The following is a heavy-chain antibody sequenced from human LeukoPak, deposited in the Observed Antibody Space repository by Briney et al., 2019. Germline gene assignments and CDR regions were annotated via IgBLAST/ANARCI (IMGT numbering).Heavy chain of an antibody. CDR2: INPSGGSS. CDR1: GYTFTSYH. V-gene: IGHV1-46*01. Sequence: ASVKVSCKASGYTFTSYHMHWVRQAPGQGLEWVGIINPSGGSSNYAQKFQGRVTMTRDTSTSTVYMELSSLRSEDTAVYYCARVLCTGGSCYSFFDYWGQGTLVTVSS. CDR3: ARVLCTGGSCYSFFDY. J-gene: IGHJ4*02. D-gene: IGHD2-15*01.